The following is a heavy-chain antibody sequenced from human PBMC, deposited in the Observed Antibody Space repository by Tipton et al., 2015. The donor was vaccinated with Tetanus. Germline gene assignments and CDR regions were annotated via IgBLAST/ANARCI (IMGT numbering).Heavy chain of an antibody. D-gene: IGHD6-19*01. CDR2: ISNSGST. CDR1: GGSISSDGVY. J-gene: IGHJ5*02. CDR3: SFLPKHWLVPSFDP. V-gene: IGHV4-31*03. Sequence: TLSLTCTVSGGSISSDGVYWSWIRQHPGEGLEWIGYISNSGSTYYNPSLKSRVTISVDTSQKQISLKVNSVTAADTAVYYCSFLPKHWLVPSFDPWGQGTLVTVSS.